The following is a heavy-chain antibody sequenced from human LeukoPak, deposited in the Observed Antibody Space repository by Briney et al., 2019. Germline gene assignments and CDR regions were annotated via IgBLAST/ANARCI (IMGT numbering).Heavy chain of an antibody. CDR3: ARDLFRDSSGWYDY. J-gene: IGHJ4*02. D-gene: IGHD6-19*01. CDR2: ISAYNGNT. CDR1: GYTFTSYG. Sequence: GAPVKVSCKASGYTFTSYGISWVRQSPGQGLEWMGWISAYNGNTNYAQKLQGRVTMTTDTSTSTAYMELRSLRSDDTAVYYCARDLFRDSSGWYDYWGQGTLVTASS. V-gene: IGHV1-18*01.